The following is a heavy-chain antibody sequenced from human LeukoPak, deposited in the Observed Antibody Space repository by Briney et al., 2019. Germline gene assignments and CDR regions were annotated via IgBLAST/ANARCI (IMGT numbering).Heavy chain of an antibody. Sequence: PSETLSLTCTVSGGSISSYYWSWIRQPPGKGLEWIGYIYYSGSTNYNPSLKSRVTISVDTSKNQFSLKLSSVTAADTAVYYCAREANYYDSSGYYQSFDYWGQGTLVTVSS. CDR2: IYYSGST. V-gene: IGHV4-59*01. CDR1: GGSISSYY. J-gene: IGHJ4*02. CDR3: AREANYYDSSGYYQSFDY. D-gene: IGHD3-22*01.